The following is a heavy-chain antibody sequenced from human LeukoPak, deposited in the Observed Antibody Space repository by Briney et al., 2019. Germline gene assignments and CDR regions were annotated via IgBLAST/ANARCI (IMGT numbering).Heavy chain of an antibody. Sequence: PSETLSLTCAVSGYSIRSGYYWGWIRQPPGKGLEWIGSVFSGNTYYNPSLKSRVTISVDTSKNQLSLDLSSVTAADTAVYYCAGLRGSYYYFDSWGQGTLVTVSS. CDR3: AGLRGSYYYFDS. CDR2: VFSGNT. D-gene: IGHD1-26*01. J-gene: IGHJ4*02. V-gene: IGHV4-38-2*01. CDR1: GYSIRSGYY.